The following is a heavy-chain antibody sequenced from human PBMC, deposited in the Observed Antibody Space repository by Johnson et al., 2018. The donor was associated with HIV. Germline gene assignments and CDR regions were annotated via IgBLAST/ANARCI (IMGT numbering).Heavy chain of an antibody. J-gene: IGHJ3*02. CDR2: IYTGGST. Sequence: EVQLVESGGGLVQPGGSLRLSCAASGFTFSSYWMGWVRQAPGKGLEWVSIIYTGGSTYYADSVKGRFTISRDNSKNTLFLQMNSLRVEDTAVYYCARGHSPDAFDIWGQGTIVTVSS. CDR3: ARGHSPDAFDI. D-gene: IGHD6-13*01. CDR1: GFTFSSYW. V-gene: IGHV3-66*01.